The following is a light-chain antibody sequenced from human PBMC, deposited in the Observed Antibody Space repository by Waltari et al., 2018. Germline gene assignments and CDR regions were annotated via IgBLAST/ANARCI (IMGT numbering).Light chain of an antibody. V-gene: IGKV3-20*01. J-gene: IGKJ3*01. Sequence: EIVLTQSPGTLSLSPGERATLSCRASQNIRSNCLAWYQQKPGQAPRPLIYDASTRATGIPDRFSGSGSGTDFTLTISRLEPEDFAVYYCQQYGSSPFIFGPRTKVDIK. CDR2: DAS. CDR3: QQYGSSPFI. CDR1: QNIRSNC.